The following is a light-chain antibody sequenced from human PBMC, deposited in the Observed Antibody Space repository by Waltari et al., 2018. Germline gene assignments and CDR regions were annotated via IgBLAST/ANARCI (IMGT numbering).Light chain of an antibody. CDR1: SSDVGGYNY. CDR3: SSYTSSSTLVV. CDR2: DVS. Sequence: QSALTQPASVSGSPGQSITISCTGTSSDVGGYNYVSWYQQHPGKAPKLMIYDVSKPPSWVSTRFSGSKSGNTASLTISGLQAEDEADYYCSSYTSSSTLVVFGGGTKLTVL. V-gene: IGLV2-14*01. J-gene: IGLJ2*01.